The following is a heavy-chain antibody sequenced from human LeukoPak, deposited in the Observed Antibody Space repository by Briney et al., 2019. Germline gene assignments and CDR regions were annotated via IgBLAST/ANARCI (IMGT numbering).Heavy chain of an antibody. V-gene: IGHV4-34*01. CDR1: GGSFSGYY. J-gene: IGHJ6*02. CDR2: INHSGST. CDR3: ARALDGMDV. Sequence: SETLSLTCAVYGGSFSGYYWSWIRQPPGKGLEWIGEINHSGSTNYNPSLKSRATISVDTSKNQFSLKLSSVTAADTAVYYCARALDGMDVWGQGTTVTVSS.